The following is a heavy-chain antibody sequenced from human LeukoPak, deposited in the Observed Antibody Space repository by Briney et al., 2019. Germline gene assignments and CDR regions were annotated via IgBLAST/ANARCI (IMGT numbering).Heavy chain of an antibody. CDR2: IYYSGST. J-gene: IGHJ4*02. CDR1: GGSISSSSYY. V-gene: IGHV4-39*07. CDR3: ARVGGARYCSSTSCYTDFDY. Sequence: SETLSLTCTVSGGSISSSSYYWGWIRQPPGKGLEWIGSIYYSGSTYYNPSLKSRVTISVDTSKNQFSLKLSSVTAADTAVYYCARVGGARYCSSTSCYTDFDYWGQGTLVTVSS. D-gene: IGHD2-2*02.